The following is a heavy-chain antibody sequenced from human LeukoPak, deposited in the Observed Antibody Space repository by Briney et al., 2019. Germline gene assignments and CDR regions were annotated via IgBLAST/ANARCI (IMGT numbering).Heavy chain of an antibody. CDR2: INSDGSST. D-gene: IGHD4-17*01. CDR3: ARALGGGDYDRFDP. J-gene: IGHJ5*02. V-gene: IGHV3-74*01. CDR1: GFTFSSYW. Sequence: GSLRLSCAASGFTFSSYWMHCVRQAPGKGLVWVSRINSDGSSTTYADSVKGRFTISRDNAKNTLYPQMNSLRAEDTAVYYCARALGGGDYDRFDPWGQGTLVTVSS.